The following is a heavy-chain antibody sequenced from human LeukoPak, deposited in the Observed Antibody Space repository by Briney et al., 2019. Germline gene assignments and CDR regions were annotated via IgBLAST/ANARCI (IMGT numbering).Heavy chain of an antibody. J-gene: IGHJ4*02. CDR1: GFTFSTYD. Sequence: GGSLRLSCAASGFTFSTYDINWVRQAPGKGLEWISYISSGGGTIYYADSVKGRFTISRDNAKNSLYLQMNSLRAEDTAVYYCASGPQSDYWGQGTLVTVSS. CDR3: ASGPQSDY. V-gene: IGHV3-48*03. CDR2: ISSGGGTI.